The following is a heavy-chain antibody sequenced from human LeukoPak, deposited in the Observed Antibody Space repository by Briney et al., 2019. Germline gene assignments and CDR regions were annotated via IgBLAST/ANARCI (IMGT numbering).Heavy chain of an antibody. CDR3: ARRADFWSGYTFGGDAFDI. V-gene: IGHV4-34*01. D-gene: IGHD3-3*01. CDR1: GESFSGYY. CDR2: INHSGST. J-gene: IGHJ3*02. Sequence: SETLSLTCAVYGESFSGYYWSWIRQPPGKGLEWIGEINHSGSTNYNPSLKSRVTLSVDTSKNQFSLKLSSVTAADTAVYYCARRADFWSGYTFGGDAFDIWGQGTMVTVSS.